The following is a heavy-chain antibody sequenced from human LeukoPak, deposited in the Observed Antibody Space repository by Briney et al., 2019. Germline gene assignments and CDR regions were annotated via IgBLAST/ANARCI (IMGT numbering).Heavy chain of an antibody. CDR1: GFTFTRFW. CDR3: TRGGEEPFDY. D-gene: IGHD3-10*01. CDR2: INVEGTTT. V-gene: IGHV3-74*01. J-gene: IGHJ4*02. Sequence: GGSLRLSCAASGFTFTRFWMHWVRQAPGKGLVWVSRINVEGTTTTYADSVGGRFTISRDENTLYLQMNHLRVDDTAVYYCTRGGEEPFDYWGQGTLVTVSS.